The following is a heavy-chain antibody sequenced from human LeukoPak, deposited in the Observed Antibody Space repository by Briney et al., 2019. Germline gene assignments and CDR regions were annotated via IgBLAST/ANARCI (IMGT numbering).Heavy chain of an antibody. V-gene: IGHV4-39*07. CDR1: GGSISSSSYY. CDR2: IYYSGST. Sequence: SETLSLTCTVSGGSISSSSYYWGWLRQPPGTGLEWIGSIYYSGSTYYNPSLKSRVTISVDTYKNQFSLKLSSVTAADTAVYYCAREGLRRFDYWGQGTLVTVSS. D-gene: IGHD5-12*01. CDR3: AREGLRRFDY. J-gene: IGHJ4*02.